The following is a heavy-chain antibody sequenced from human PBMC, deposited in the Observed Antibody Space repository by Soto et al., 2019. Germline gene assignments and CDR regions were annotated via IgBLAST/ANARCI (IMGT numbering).Heavy chain of an antibody. D-gene: IGHD3-22*01. CDR3: AREGSSGYIYYFDY. CDR1: GYTFTSYD. CDR2: XXPXXGXT. V-gene: IGHV1-8*01. J-gene: IGHJ4*02. Sequence: ASVKVSCKASGYTFTSYDINWVRQATGQGLEWXGWXXPXXGXTXXXQXXXGRVTMTRNTSISTAYMELSSLRSEDTAVYYCAREGSSGYIYYFDYWGQGTLVTVSS.